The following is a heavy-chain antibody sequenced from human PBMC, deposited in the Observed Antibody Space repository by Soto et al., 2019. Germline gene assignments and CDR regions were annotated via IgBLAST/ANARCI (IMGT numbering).Heavy chain of an antibody. V-gene: IGHV3-15*01. CDR1: GFTFSNAW. Sequence: EVQLVESGGGLVQPGGSLRLSCAASGFTFSNAWMSWVRQAPGKGLEWVGRIKSKTDGGTTHYAAPVKGRFTISRDDSKDTLYLQINSLKTEDTAVYYCTTTHRIVVLTNLGDAFDIWGQGTMVTVSS. CDR2: IKSKTDGGTT. CDR3: TTTHRIVVLTNLGDAFDI. J-gene: IGHJ3*02. D-gene: IGHD3-22*01.